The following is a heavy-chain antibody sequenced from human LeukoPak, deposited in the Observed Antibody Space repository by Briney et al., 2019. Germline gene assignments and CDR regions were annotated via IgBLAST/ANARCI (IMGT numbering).Heavy chain of an antibody. CDR3: ARQAYCGGDCSANFDY. J-gene: IGHJ4*02. V-gene: IGHV5-51*01. D-gene: IGHD2-21*02. CDR1: GYSFTSYW. CDR2: IYPGDSDA. Sequence: GESLKISCKGSGYSFTSYWISWVRQMPGKGLEWMGIIYPGDSDARYSPSFQGQVTISADKSINTAYLQWSSLKASDTAMYCCARQAYCGGDCSANFDYWGQGTLVTVSS.